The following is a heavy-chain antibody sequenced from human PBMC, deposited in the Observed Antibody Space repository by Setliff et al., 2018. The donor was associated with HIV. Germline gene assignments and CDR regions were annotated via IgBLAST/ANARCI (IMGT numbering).Heavy chain of an antibody. CDR3: TSDSGTESGSPWWYFAL. CDR1: GFIFSDRY. CDR2: SRNKAKSYSA. Sequence: GGSLRLSCVASGFIFSDRYMDWVRQAPGKGLEWIGRSRNKAKSYSAEYAASVKGRFTISRDDSESIAYLQMNSLNTEDTAMYYCTSDSGTESGSPWWYFALWGRGTLVTGS. J-gene: IGHJ2*01. D-gene: IGHD1-26*01. V-gene: IGHV3-72*01.